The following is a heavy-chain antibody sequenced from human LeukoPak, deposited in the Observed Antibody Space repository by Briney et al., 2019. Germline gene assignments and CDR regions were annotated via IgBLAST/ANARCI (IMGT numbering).Heavy chain of an antibody. CDR3: AREAAAGTAGAYGMDV. CDR1: GFTFSSYW. Sequence: GGSLRLSCAASGFTFSSYWMHWVRQAPGKGLVWVSRINYDGSSTSYADSVKGRFTISRDNAKNTLYLQMNSLRAEDTAVYYCAREAAAGTAGAYGMDVWGQGTTVTDSS. J-gene: IGHJ6*02. D-gene: IGHD6-13*01. CDR2: INYDGSST. V-gene: IGHV3-74*01.